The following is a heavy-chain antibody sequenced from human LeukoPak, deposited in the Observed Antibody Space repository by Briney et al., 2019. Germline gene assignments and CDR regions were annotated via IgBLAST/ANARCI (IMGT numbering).Heavy chain of an antibody. D-gene: IGHD6-19*01. CDR2: ISVSGGST. V-gene: IGHV3-23*01. Sequence: GGSLRLSCAASGFTFSSYAMSWVRQAPGKGLEWVSAISVSGGSTYYADSVKGRFTISRDNSKNTLYLQMNSLRAEDTAVYYCARAVGSGWSYFDYWSQGTLVTVSS. J-gene: IGHJ4*02. CDR1: GFTFSSYA. CDR3: ARAVGSGWSYFDY.